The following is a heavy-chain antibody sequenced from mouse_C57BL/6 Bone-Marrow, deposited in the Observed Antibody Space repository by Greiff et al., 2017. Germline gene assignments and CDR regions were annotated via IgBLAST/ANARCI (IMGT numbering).Heavy chain of an antibody. D-gene: IGHD6-1*01. CDR3: ASARFFGVEL. CDR1: GYTFTSYW. V-gene: IGHV1-50*01. CDR2: IYPSDGYT. Sequence: QVQLQQPGAELVKPGASVKLSCKASGYTFTSYWMKWVKQRPGQGLEWIGEIYPSDGYTNYNQKFKGKATLTVDKSSSTAYMQLSSLTAEDSAVYYCASARFFGVELWGQGTTLTVSS. J-gene: IGHJ2*01.